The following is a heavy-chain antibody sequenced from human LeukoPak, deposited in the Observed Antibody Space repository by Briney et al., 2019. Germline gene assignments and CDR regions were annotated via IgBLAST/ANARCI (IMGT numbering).Heavy chain of an antibody. J-gene: IGHJ4*02. Sequence: AASAKVSCKASGYTFTGYYMNWVRQAPGQGLEWMGRINPNSGGTNYAQKFQGRVTMTRDTSISTAYMELSRLRSDDTAVYYCARGIAARPDYWGQGTLVTVSS. D-gene: IGHD6-6*01. CDR3: ARGIAARPDY. CDR2: INPNSGGT. CDR1: GYTFTGYY. V-gene: IGHV1-2*06.